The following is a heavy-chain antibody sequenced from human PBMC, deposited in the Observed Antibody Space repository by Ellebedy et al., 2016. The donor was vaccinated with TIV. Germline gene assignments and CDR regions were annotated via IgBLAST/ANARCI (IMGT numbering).Heavy chain of an antibody. CDR3: ARASGLTTFDY. Sequence: GESLKISCAASGFTFSSYSMNWVRQAPGKGLEWVSSISSSSSYIYYADSVKGRFTISRDNAKNSLSLQMNSLRAEDTAVYYCARASGLTTFDYWGQGTLVTVSS. CDR1: GFTFSSYS. CDR2: ISSSSSYI. V-gene: IGHV3-21*01. J-gene: IGHJ4*02. D-gene: IGHD4-17*01.